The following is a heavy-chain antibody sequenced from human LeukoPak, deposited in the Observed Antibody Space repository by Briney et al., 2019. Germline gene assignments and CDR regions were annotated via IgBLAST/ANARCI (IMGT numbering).Heavy chain of an antibody. CDR3: AKHSGVYSFDY. J-gene: IGHJ4*02. Sequence: GGSLRLSCAASGFTFDDYGMSWVRQAPGKGLEWVSAISGSGGSTYYADSVKGRFTISRGNSKNTLYLQMNSLRAEDTAVYYCAKHSGVYSFDYWGQGTLVTVSS. V-gene: IGHV3-23*01. CDR1: GFTFDDYG. CDR2: ISGSGGST. D-gene: IGHD4-11*01.